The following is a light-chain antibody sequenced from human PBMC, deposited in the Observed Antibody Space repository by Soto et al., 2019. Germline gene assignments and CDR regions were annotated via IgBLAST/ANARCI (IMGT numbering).Light chain of an antibody. J-gene: IGLJ1*01. V-gene: IGLV2-23*02. CDR3: CSYAGSSTFYV. Sequence: QSALTQPASVPGSPGQSITISCTGTSSDVGSYNLVSWYQQHPGKAPKLMIYEVSKRPPGVSNRFSGSKSGNTASLTISGLQAEDEADYYCCSYAGSSTFYVFGTGTKVTVL. CDR2: EVS. CDR1: SSDVGSYNL.